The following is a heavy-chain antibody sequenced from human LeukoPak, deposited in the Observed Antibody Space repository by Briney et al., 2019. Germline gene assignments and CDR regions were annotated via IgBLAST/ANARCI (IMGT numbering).Heavy chain of an antibody. CDR2: ISERGGST. V-gene: IGHV3-23*01. D-gene: IGHD3-10*01. Sequence: GGSLRLSCVVSGLSLSNYAMTWVRQAPGKGREWVSYISERGGSTTYADSVKGRFTISRDTSLNTLYLQMNNLRAEDTAVYFCAKRGVVIRGILVIGYHQEAYHYDFWGQGVLVTVSS. CDR3: AKRGVVIRGILVIGYHQEAYHYDF. CDR1: GLSLSNYA. J-gene: IGHJ4*02.